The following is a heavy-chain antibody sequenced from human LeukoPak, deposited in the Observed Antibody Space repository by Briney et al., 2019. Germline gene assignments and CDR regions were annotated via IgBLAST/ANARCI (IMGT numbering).Heavy chain of an antibody. CDR2: VSSSSSYI. Sequence: GGSLRLSCAASGFTFSSYSMSWVRQAPGKGLEWVSSVSSSSSYIYYADSVKGRFTISRDNAKNSLYLQMNSLRAEDTAVYYCAREDYKWNDVRWFDPWGQGTLVTVSS. CDR3: AREDYKWNDVRWFDP. CDR1: GFTFSSYS. V-gene: IGHV3-21*01. J-gene: IGHJ5*02. D-gene: IGHD1-20*01.